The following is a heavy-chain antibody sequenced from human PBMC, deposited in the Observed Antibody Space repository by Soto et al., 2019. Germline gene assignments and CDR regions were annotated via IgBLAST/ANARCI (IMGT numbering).Heavy chain of an antibody. CDR1: GGSFSGYY. CDR2: INHSGST. D-gene: IGHD3-3*01. J-gene: IGHJ5*02. CDR3: ARSITIFGVVILSAWFDP. V-gene: IGHV4-34*01. Sequence: SETLSLTCAVYGGSFSGYYWSWIRQPPGKGLEWIGEINHSGSTNYNPSLKSRVTISVDTSKNQFSLKLSSVTAADTAVYYCARSITIFGVVILSAWFDPWGQGTLVTVYS.